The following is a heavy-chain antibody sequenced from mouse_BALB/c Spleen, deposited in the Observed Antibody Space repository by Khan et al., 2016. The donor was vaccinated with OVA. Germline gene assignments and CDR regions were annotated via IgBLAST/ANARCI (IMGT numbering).Heavy chain of an antibody. V-gene: IGHV3-2*02. D-gene: IGHD1-1*01. CDR1: GYSITSDYA. CDR3: ARSVTITTVVATDFDY. J-gene: IGHJ2*01. CDR2: ISYSGRI. Sequence: EVQLQESGPGLVKPSQSLSLTCTVTGYSITSDYAWNWIRQFPGNKLEWMGYISYSGRISYNPSLKSRISIPRDTSKNQFFLQLNSVTTEDTATYYCARSVTITTVVATDFDYWGQGTTLTVSS.